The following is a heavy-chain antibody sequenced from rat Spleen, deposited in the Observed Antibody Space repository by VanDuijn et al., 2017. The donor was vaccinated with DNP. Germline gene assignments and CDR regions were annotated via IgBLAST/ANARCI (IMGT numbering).Heavy chain of an antibody. Sequence: EVQLVESGGDLVQPGKSLKVSCVASGFTFNNFWMTWIRQVPGKGLEWVASITSSGGSTYYPDSVKGRFTISRDNAKNTLYLQMNSLRSEDTATYYCARESTVASGDYWGQGVMVTVSS. V-gene: IGHV5-31*01. J-gene: IGHJ2*01. D-gene: IGHD1-1*01. CDR2: ITSSGGST. CDR1: GFTFNNFW. CDR3: ARESTVASGDY.